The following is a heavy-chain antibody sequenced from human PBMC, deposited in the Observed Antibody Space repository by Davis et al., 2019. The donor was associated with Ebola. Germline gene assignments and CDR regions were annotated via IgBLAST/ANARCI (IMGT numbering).Heavy chain of an antibody. J-gene: IGHJ4*02. CDR2: INHSGST. V-gene: IGHV4-39*07. CDR3: ARGGEY. CDR1: GGSISSSSYY. D-gene: IGHD3-16*01. Sequence: PSETLSLTCTVSGGSISSSSYYWGWIRQPPGKGLEWIGEINHSGSTNYNPSLKSRVTISVDTSKNQFSLKLSSVTAADTAVYYCARGGEYWGQGTLVTVSS.